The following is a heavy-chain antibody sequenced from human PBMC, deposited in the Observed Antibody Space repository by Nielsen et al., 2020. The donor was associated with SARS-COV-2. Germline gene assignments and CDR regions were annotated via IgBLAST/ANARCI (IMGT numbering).Heavy chain of an antibody. CDR2: IYSGGST. CDR3: ARDLYSYGMDV. J-gene: IGHJ6*02. Sequence: GGSLRLSCAASGLTFSSYAMSWVRQAPGKGLEWVSVIYSGGSTYYADSVKGRFTISRDNSKNTLYLQMNSLRAEDTAVYYCARDLYSYGMDVWGQGTTVAVSS. CDR1: GLTFSSYA. V-gene: IGHV3-66*01.